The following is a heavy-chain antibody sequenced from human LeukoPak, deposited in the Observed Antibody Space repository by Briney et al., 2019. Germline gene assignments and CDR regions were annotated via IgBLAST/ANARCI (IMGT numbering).Heavy chain of an antibody. CDR3: TTDLEVVTPY. V-gene: IGHV3-15*01. Sequence: GGSLTLSCAASGFTFSNAWMSWVRQAPGKGLEWVGRIKSKTDGGTTDYAAPVRGRFTISRDDSKNTVYLQMNSLKTEDTAVYYCTTDLEVVTPYWGQGTLVTVSS. J-gene: IGHJ4*02. CDR1: GFTFSNAW. D-gene: IGHD4-23*01. CDR2: IKSKTDGGTT.